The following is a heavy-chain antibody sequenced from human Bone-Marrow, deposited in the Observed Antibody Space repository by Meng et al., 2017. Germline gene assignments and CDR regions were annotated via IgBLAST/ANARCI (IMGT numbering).Heavy chain of an antibody. Sequence: ASVKVSCKASGYTFTSHYMQWVRQAPGQGLEWMGIINPSGGSTSYAQKFQGRVTMTRDTSTSTVYMELSSLRSEDTAVYYCARGGSREVVPAALVVWRNYYSGMAFWGQGIRV. J-gene: IGHJ6*01. CDR2: INPSGGST. D-gene: IGHD2-2*01. CDR3: ARGGSREVVPAALVVWRNYYSGMAF. CDR1: GYTFTSHY. V-gene: IGHV1-46*01.